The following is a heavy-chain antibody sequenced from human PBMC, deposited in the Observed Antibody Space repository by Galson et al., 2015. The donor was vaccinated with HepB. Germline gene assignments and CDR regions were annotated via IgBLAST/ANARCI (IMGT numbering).Heavy chain of an antibody. CDR2: IYWDDDK. D-gene: IGHD6-19*01. CDR3: P. J-gene: IGHJ5*02. CDR1: GFSLSTSGVG. Sequence: LVTPTQTLTLTCTFSGFSLSTSGVGVGWIRQPPGKALEWLALIYWDDDKRYSPSLKSRLTITKDTAVYYCAKDPQESYSSGWYNWFDPWGQGTLVTVSS. V-gene: IGHV2-5*02.